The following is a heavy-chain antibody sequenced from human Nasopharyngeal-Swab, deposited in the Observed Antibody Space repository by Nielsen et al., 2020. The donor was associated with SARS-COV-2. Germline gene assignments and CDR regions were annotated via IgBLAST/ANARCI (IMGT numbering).Heavy chain of an antibody. V-gene: IGHV1-2*02. CDR1: VYTLTCYY. J-gene: IGHJ4*02. Sequence: ASVKVSCKASVYTLTCYYMHWVRPAPGQGLEWMGWINPPSRGTKYAQKFQGRVTMTSDTSINTAYMELRRLRSDDTAVYYCARDDYGDYGYFGHWGQGTLVTVSS. D-gene: IGHD4-17*01. CDR2: INPPSRGT. CDR3: ARDDYGDYGYFGH.